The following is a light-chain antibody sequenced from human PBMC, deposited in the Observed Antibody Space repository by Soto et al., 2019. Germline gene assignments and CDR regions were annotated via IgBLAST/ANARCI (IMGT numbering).Light chain of an antibody. J-gene: IGKJ4*01. CDR3: QQGNTFPLT. CDR2: AAS. CDR1: QSISNW. Sequence: DIQMTQSPSSVSASVGDRVTITCRASQSISNWLAWFQQKPGEAPRLLIYAASSLHSGVPSRFSGSRSGTDFTLTISGLQSEDFATYYCQQGNTFPLTFGGGTKVEIK. V-gene: IGKV1-12*01.